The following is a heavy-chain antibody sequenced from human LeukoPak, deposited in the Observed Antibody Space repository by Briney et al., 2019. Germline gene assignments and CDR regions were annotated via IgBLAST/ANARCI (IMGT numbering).Heavy chain of an antibody. Sequence: PSETLSLTCTVSGDSISSSSYYWGWIRQPPGKGLEWIGSIYYRGSTYYNPSLKSRVTMSVDTSKNQFSLKLTSVTAADTAVYYCARTTEGGYTYGYFYYYYMDVWGKGTTVTISS. D-gene: IGHD5-18*01. CDR2: IYYRGST. CDR1: GDSISSSSYY. J-gene: IGHJ6*03. V-gene: IGHV4-39*07. CDR3: ARTTEGGYTYGYFYYYYMDV.